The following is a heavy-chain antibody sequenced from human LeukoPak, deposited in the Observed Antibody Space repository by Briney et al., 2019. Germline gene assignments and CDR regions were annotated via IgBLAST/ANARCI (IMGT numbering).Heavy chain of an antibody. J-gene: IGHJ3*02. D-gene: IGHD5-12*01. V-gene: IGHV3-33*01. CDR1: GFTFSSYG. CDR3: ARGKASGGYSGYGLDAFDI. Sequence: VRSPRLSCAASGFTFSSYGMHWVRQAPGKGLEWGAVIWDDGITKHYADSVKGRFTISRDNSKNTLYLQMNSLRAEDTAVYYCARGKASGGYSGYGLDAFDIWGQGTMVTVSS. CDR2: IWDDGITK.